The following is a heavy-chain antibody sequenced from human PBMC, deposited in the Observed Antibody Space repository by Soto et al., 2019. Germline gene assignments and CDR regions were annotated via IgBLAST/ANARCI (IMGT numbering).Heavy chain of an antibody. V-gene: IGHV3-33*01. CDR3: ARGIYGDYYFDY. CDR1: GFTFSSYG. CDR2: IWYDGSNK. J-gene: IGHJ4*02. D-gene: IGHD4-17*01. Sequence: QVQLVESGGGVVQPGGPLRLSCAASGFTFSSYGIHWVRQAPGKGLDWVTIIWYDGSNKYYADSVKGRFTISRDNSKNMVYLQMHSLRAEDTAVYYCARGIYGDYYFDYWGQGTLVTVSS.